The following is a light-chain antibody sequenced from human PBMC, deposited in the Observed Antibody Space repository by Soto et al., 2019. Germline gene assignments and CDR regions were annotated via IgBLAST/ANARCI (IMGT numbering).Light chain of an antibody. CDR2: DAS. V-gene: IGKV1-33*01. CDR1: QDISNF. J-gene: IGKJ3*01. CDR3: QQYFILPLT. Sequence: DIQMTQSPSSLSASVGDSVTITCQASQDISNFLNWYQQTPGKAPKLLIYDASNLQTGVPSKFSGSGSGTNFTFTISSLQPQDIATYFCQQYFILPLTFGPGTKVDIK.